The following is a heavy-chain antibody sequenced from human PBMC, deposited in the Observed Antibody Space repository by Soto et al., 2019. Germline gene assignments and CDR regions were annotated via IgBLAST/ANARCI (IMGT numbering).Heavy chain of an antibody. CDR2: IYYSGST. CDR1: VGCISSYY. J-gene: IGHJ5*02. V-gene: IGHV4-59*01. D-gene: IGHD3-10*01. Sequence: PAETLSLAFTVSVGCISSYYGSWIRQPPGKGLEWIGYIYYSGSTNYNPSLKSRVTISVDTSKNQFSLKLSSVTAADTAVYYCARELFGRSVWFDPWGQGTLVTVSS. CDR3: ARELFGRSVWFDP.